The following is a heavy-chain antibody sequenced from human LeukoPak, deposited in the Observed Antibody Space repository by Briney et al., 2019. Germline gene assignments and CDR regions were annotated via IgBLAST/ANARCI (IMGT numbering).Heavy chain of an antibody. CDR1: GFTFSSYS. J-gene: IGHJ6*03. CDR3: ARDRGVTTPYYMDV. V-gene: IGHV3-21*01. Sequence: YPGGSLRLSCAASGFTFSSYSMNWVRRAPGKGLEWVSSISSSSSYIYYADSVKGRFTISRDNAKNSLYLQMNSLRAEDTAVYYCARDRGVTTPYYMDVWGKGTTVTVSS. D-gene: IGHD4-17*01. CDR2: ISSSSSYI.